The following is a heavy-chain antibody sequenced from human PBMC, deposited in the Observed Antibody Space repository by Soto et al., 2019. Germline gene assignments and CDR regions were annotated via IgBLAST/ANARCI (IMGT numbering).Heavy chain of an antibody. J-gene: IGHJ6*02. CDR2: ISAYNGNT. V-gene: IGHV1-18*04. Sequence: QVQLVQSGAEVKKPGASVKVSCKASGYTFTSYGISWVRQAPGQGLEWMGWISAYNGNTNYAQKPPGRGTKTTDTSTDPAYMELRRLKSDGTAVFYRARERGGAYYYGMDVWGQGTTVTVSS. CDR1: GYTFTSYG. D-gene: IGHD3-10*01. CDR3: ARERGGAYYYGMDV.